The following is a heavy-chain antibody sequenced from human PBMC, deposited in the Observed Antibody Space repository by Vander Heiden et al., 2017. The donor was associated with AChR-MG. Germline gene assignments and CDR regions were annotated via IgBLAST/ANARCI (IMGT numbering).Heavy chain of an antibody. CDR3: AGRRFTGVGSYTWES. CDR2: IDYTGNT. CDR1: GGSIRISIFH. V-gene: IGHV4-39*01. Sequence: QQQLQESGPGLVKPSETLSLTCTVSGGSIRISIFHWGWIRQPPGKGLEWLGSIDYTGNTHYNPSLKNRVTILVDTSRNQFSLRLSSVTAADTAMYYCAGRRFTGVGSYTWESWGQGTLVTVSS. D-gene: IGHD1-26*01. J-gene: IGHJ5*02.